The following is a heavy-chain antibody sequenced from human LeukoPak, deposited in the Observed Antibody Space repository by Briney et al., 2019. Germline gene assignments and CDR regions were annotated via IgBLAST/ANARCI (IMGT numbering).Heavy chain of an antibody. CDR3: ATGWYDILTGYPEFDY. CDR2: INHSGST. Sequence: SETLSLTCAVYGGSFSGYYWSWTRQPPGKGLEWIGEINHSGSTNYNPSLKSRVTISVDTSKNQFSLKLSSVTAADTAVYYCATGWYDILTGYPEFDYWGQGTLVTVSS. D-gene: IGHD3-9*01. V-gene: IGHV4-34*01. CDR1: GGSFSGYY. J-gene: IGHJ4*02.